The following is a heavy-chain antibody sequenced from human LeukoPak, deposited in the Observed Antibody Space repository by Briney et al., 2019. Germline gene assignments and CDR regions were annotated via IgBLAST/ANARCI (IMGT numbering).Heavy chain of an antibody. Sequence: SVPVPRHISVCTLIDLFLHWLGPPPARGVAGMGCCNREDDEPIYAPHFRGRSTVTESTSTDTAFMELSSLRSEDTAVYYCATLDSYYDNSGRPLIPGWGQGTLVTVSS. CDR2: CNREDDEP. CDR1: VCTLIDLF. J-gene: IGHJ4*02. D-gene: IGHD3-22*01. V-gene: IGHV1-24*01. CDR3: ATLDSYYDNSGRPLIPG.